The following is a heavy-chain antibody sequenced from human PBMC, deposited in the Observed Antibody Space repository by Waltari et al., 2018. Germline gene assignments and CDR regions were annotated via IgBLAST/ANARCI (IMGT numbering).Heavy chain of an antibody. V-gene: IGHV4-30-4*08. Sequence: QVQLQESGPGLVKPSQTLSLTCTVSGGSISSGDYYWSWIRQPPGKGLEWIGYIYYSGSTYYNPSLKSRVTRSVDTSKNQFALKLSSVTAADTAVYYCARNQPLRYFDWRGGAFDIWGQGTMVTVSS. D-gene: IGHD3-9*01. CDR2: IYYSGST. J-gene: IGHJ3*02. CDR3: ARNQPLRYFDWRGGAFDI. CDR1: GGSISSGDYY.